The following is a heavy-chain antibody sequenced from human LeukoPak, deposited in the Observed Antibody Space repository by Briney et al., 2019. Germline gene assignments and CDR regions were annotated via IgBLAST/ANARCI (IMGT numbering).Heavy chain of an antibody. CDR2: VYYSGST. J-gene: IGHJ3*02. CDR1: GGSISSSSYY. Sequence: SETLSLTCTVSGGSISSSSYYWGWIRQPPWKGLEWIGSVYYSGSTYYNPSLKSRVTMSVDTSKNQFSLKLSSVTAADTAVYYCAGSHSLLWFGESHFDIWGQGTMVTVSS. V-gene: IGHV4-39*07. D-gene: IGHD3-10*01. CDR3: AGSHSLLWFGESHFDI.